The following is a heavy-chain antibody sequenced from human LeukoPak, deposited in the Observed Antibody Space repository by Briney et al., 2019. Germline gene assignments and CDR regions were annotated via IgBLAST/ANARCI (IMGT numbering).Heavy chain of an antibody. CDR2: INTNTGNP. D-gene: IGHD6-13*01. V-gene: IGHV7-4-1*02. CDR3: AISIAAAGVYYYYGMDV. CDR1: GYTFTSYA. J-gene: IGHJ6*02. Sequence: ASVKVSCKASGYTFTSYAMNWVRQAPGQGLEWMGWINTNTGNPTYAQGFTGRFVFSLDTSVSTAYLQISSLKAEDTAVYYCAISIAAAGVYYYYGMDVWDQGTTVTVSS.